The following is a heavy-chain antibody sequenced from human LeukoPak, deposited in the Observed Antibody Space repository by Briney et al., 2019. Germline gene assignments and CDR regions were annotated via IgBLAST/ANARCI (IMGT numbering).Heavy chain of an antibody. Sequence: SVKVSCKXSGGTFSSYAISWVRQAPGQGLEWMGGIIPIFGTANYAQKFQGRVTITADESTSTAYMGLSSLRSEDTAVYYCARGVNVGILTGYPNAEYFQHWGQGTLVTVSS. V-gene: IGHV1-69*13. CDR1: GGTFSSYA. D-gene: IGHD3-9*01. J-gene: IGHJ1*01. CDR3: ARGVNVGILTGYPNAEYFQH. CDR2: IIPIFGTA.